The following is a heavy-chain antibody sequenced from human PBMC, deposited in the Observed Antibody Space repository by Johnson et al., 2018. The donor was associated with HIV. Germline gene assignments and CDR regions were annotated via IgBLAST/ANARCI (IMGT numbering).Heavy chain of an antibody. CDR2: ISGSGGST. D-gene: IGHD3-10*01. Sequence: LRLSCAASGFTFSSYAMSWVRQAPGKGLEWVSAISGSGGSTYYADYVKGRFTISRDNSKNSLYLQMNSLRAEDTAVYYCARGRIYGAFAFDIWGQGTMVTVSS. CDR3: ARGRIYGAFAFDI. CDR1: GFTFSSYA. J-gene: IGHJ3*02. V-gene: IGHV3-23*01.